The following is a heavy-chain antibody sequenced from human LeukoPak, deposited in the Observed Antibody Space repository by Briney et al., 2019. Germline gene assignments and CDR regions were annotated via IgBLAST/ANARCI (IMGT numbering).Heavy chain of an antibody. CDR1: GFSFSSYS. D-gene: IGHD3-10*01. V-gene: IGHV3-21*01. CDR2: ISSSSSYI. Sequence: GGSLRLSCAASGFSFSSYSMNWVRQAPGKGLEWVSSISSSSSYIYYADSVKGRFTISRANAKNSLYLQMSSLRAEDTAVYYCARDGRYYGSGTSNAYFDYWGEGTLVTVSS. J-gene: IGHJ4*02. CDR3: ARDGRYYGSGTSNAYFDY.